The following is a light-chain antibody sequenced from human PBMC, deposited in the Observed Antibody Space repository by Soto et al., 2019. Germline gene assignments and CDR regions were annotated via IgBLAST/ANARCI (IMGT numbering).Light chain of an antibody. CDR2: DAS. Sequence: EILLTQSPATLSLSPGERATLSCRASQTISSYLAWYQQKPGQAPRLLIYDASNRATGIPARFSGSGSGTDFTLTIRSLEPEDFAIYYCQQRRNWPQTFGQGTKVEIK. CDR1: QTISSY. V-gene: IGKV3-11*01. CDR3: QQRRNWPQT. J-gene: IGKJ1*01.